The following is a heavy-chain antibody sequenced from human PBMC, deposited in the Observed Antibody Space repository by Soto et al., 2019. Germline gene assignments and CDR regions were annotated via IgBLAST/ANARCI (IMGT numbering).Heavy chain of an antibody. CDR1: GFTFSSFG. CDR3: ALDASYYSLWSGYYPSRNGMDV. D-gene: IGHD3-3*01. Sequence: QVQVVESGGGVVQPGRCLRLSCAASGFTFSSFGMHWVRQAPGKGLEWVSLIWYDGSKKSYGDSVKGRFTISRDNSRNSVYLHMNSLRADDTAVYYCALDASYYSLWSGYYPSRNGMDVWGQGTTVTVSS. CDR2: IWYDGSKK. V-gene: IGHV3-33*01. J-gene: IGHJ6*02.